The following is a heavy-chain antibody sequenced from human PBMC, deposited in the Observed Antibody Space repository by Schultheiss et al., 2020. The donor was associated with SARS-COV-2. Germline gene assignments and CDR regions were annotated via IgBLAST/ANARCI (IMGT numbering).Heavy chain of an antibody. CDR3: ARGATQHDAFDI. Sequence: SQTLSLTCTVSGGSISSYYWSWIRQHPGKGLEWIGYIYYSGTTDYNPSLKSRVTISVDTSKNQFSLKLSSVTAADTAVYYCARGATQHDAFDIWGQGTMVTVSS. D-gene: IGHD5-12*01. J-gene: IGHJ3*02. V-gene: IGHV4-59*08. CDR1: GGSISSYY. CDR2: IYYSGTT.